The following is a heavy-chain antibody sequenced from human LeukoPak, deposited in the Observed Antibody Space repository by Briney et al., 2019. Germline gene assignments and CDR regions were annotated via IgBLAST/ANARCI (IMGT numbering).Heavy chain of an antibody. J-gene: IGHJ4*02. Sequence: PSEPLSLTCTVSGGSISSSSAYWGWIRQPPGKGLEWIGSIYYSKNTYHNPSLKSRVTISADTSKNQFSLTLGSVSATDTAVYYCVSPRGFSYDYFDYWGQGTLVTVSS. D-gene: IGHD5-18*01. CDR1: GGSISSSSAY. V-gene: IGHV4-39*01. CDR3: VSPRGFSYDYFDY. CDR2: IYYSKNT.